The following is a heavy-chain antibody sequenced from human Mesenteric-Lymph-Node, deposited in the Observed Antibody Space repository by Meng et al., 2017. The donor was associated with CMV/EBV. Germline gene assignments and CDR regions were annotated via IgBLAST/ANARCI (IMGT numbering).Heavy chain of an antibody. D-gene: IGHD3-9*01. CDR1: GYSISNGYY. CDR2: IYHSGST. J-gene: IGHJ4*02. Sequence: SETLSLTCTVSGYSISNGYYWGWIRQPPGKGLEWIGSIYHSGSTYYNPSLKSRVTISVDTSKNQFSLKLSSVTAADTAVYYCARDNPLTGGWNYFDYWGQGMLVTVSS. V-gene: IGHV4-38-2*02. CDR3: ARDNPLTGGWNYFDY.